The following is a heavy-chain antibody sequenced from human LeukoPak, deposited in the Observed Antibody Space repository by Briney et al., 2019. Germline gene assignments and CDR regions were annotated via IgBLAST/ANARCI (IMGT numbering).Heavy chain of an antibody. Sequence: ASVKVSCKASGYTFTGYYMHWVRQAPGQGLGWMGWINPNSGGTNYAQKFQGRVTMTRDTSISTAYMELSRLRSDDTAVYYCASHTTTVTTSWFDPWGQGTLVTVSS. CDR3: ASHTTTVTTSWFDP. CDR1: GYTFTGYY. V-gene: IGHV1-2*02. CDR2: INPNSGGT. D-gene: IGHD4-17*01. J-gene: IGHJ5*02.